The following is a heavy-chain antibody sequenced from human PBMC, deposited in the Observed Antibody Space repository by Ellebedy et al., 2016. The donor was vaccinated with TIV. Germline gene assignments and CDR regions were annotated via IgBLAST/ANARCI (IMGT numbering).Heavy chain of an antibody. Sequence: GESLKISXAASGFTFSNAWMSWVRQAPGKGLEWVANIKQDGSEKYYVDSVKGRFTISRDNAKNSLYLQMNSLRAEDTAVYYCARGTPGFPPFDYWGQGTLVTVSS. J-gene: IGHJ4*02. V-gene: IGHV3-7*01. CDR1: GFTFSNAW. D-gene: IGHD2-15*01. CDR2: IKQDGSEK. CDR3: ARGTPGFPPFDY.